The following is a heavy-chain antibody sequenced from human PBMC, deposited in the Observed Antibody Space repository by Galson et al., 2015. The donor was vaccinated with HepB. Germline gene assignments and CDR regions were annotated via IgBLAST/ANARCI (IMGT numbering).Heavy chain of an antibody. V-gene: IGHV1-58*01. Sequence: SVKVSCKASGFTFTSSAVQWVRQARGQRLEWIGWIVVGSGNTNYAQKFQERVTITRDMSTSTAYMELSSLRSEDTAVYYCAAGSSVVVVAARHWGQGTLVTVSS. CDR1: GFTFTSSA. CDR2: IVVGSGNT. CDR3: AAGSSVVVVAARH. J-gene: IGHJ4*02. D-gene: IGHD2-15*01.